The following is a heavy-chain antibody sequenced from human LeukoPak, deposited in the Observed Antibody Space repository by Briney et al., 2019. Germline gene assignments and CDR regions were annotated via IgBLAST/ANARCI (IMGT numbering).Heavy chain of an antibody. V-gene: IGHV3-21*01. CDR3: ARADSYDSSGYWV. CDR1: GFTFSSYS. J-gene: IGHJ4*02. CDR2: ISGSSTYI. D-gene: IGHD3-22*01. Sequence: TGGSLRLSCAASGFTFSSYSMNWVRQAPGKGLEWVSSISGSSTYIYYADSVKGRFTVSRDNAKNSLYLQMNSLRAEDTAVYYCARADSYDSSGYWVWGQGTLVTVSS.